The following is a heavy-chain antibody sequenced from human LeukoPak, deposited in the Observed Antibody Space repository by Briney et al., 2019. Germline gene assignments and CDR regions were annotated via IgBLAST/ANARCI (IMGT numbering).Heavy chain of an antibody. D-gene: IGHD2-2*02. V-gene: IGHV1-18*01. Sequence: ASVKVSCKASGYTFTSYGISWVRQAPGQGLEWMGWISAYNGNTNYAQKLQGRVTMTTDTSTSTAYMELRSLRSDDTAVYYCASSAKPPQYCSSTSCYTHYYYMDVWGKGTTVTVSS. J-gene: IGHJ6*03. CDR2: ISAYNGNT. CDR1: GYTFTSYG. CDR3: ASSAKPPQYCSSTSCYTHYYYMDV.